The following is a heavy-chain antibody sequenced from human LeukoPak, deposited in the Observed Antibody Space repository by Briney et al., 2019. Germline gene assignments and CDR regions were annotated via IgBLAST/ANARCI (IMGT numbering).Heavy chain of an antibody. Sequence: GGSLRLSCAASGFTFSSYGMHWVRQAPGKGLEWVAVISYDGSNKYYADSVKGRFTISRDNSKNTLYLQMNSLRAEDTAVYYCAKVAVAGTGGWFDPWGQGTLVTVSS. V-gene: IGHV3-30*18. J-gene: IGHJ5*02. CDR1: GFTFSSYG. CDR2: ISYDGSNK. D-gene: IGHD6-19*01. CDR3: AKVAVAGTGGWFDP.